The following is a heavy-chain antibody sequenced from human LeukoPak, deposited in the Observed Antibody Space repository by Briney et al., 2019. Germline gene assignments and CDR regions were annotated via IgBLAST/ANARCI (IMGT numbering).Heavy chain of an antibody. CDR1: GYSITSSSW. J-gene: IGHJ4*02. V-gene: IGHV4-28*03. CDR2: IYYSGST. Sequence: SDTLSLTCAVSGYSITSSSWWGWIRQPPGKGLEWIGYIYYSGSTNYNPSLKSRVTISVDTSKNQFSLKLSSVTAADTAVYYCAGDSSSSYWGQGTLVTVSS. D-gene: IGHD6-13*01. CDR3: AGDSSSSY.